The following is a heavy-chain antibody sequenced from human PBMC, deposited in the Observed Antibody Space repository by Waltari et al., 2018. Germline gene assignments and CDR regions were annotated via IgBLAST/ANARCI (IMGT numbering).Heavy chain of an antibody. CDR2: IYPGGADT. D-gene: IGHD2-15*01. CDR3: VRGGVDCSGGSCYPDFDY. V-gene: IGHV5-51*01. J-gene: IGHJ4*02. CDR1: GYSFSTYW. Sequence: EVQLVQSGAEVKKPGESLKISCEGSGYSFSTYWIGWVRQMPGKGLEWMGVIYPGGADTRYSPSLRGQVTISADKSISTAHLQWSSLKASDTAMYYCVRGGVDCSGGSCYPDFDYWGQGTLVTVSS.